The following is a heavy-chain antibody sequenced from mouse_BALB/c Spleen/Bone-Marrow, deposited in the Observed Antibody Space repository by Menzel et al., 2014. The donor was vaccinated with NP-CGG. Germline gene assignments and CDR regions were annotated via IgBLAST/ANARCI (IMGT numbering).Heavy chain of an antibody. V-gene: IGHV5-9-3*01. CDR1: GFTFSTYA. CDR3: SRLRMITTYSDV. CDR2: ISSSGSYT. Sequence: EVHLVESGGGLAKPGGSLQLSCVASGFTFSTYAMSWVRQTPEKRLEWVATISSSGSYTYYPDSVKGRFTISRDNAKNTLYLQMSSLRSEDTAMFYCSRLRMITTYSDVWGAGTTVTVSS. J-gene: IGHJ1*01. D-gene: IGHD2-4*01.